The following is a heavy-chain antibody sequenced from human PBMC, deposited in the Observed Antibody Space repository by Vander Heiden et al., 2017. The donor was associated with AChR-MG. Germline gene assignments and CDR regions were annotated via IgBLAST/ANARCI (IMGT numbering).Heavy chain of an antibody. J-gene: IGHJ4*02. CDR1: GGTFSSFA. V-gene: IGHV1-69*06. CDR2: ILPIFGTA. CDR3: AKVWGHYDSSGYYPPFDY. D-gene: IGHD3-22*01. Sequence: QVQLVQSGAEVKKPGSSVKVSCKASGGTFSSFAISWVRQAPGQGLEWMGGILPIFGTANYAQEFQGRVTITADKSTSTAYMELSSLRSEDTAVYYCAKVWGHYDSSGYYPPFDYWGQGTLGTVSS.